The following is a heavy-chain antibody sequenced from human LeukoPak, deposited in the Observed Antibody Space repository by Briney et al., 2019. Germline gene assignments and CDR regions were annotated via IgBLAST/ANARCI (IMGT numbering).Heavy chain of an antibody. CDR1: GGSFSGYY. CDR3: ARVVQQLEPNDAFDI. CDR2: INHSGST. D-gene: IGHD6-13*01. V-gene: IGHV4-34*01. Sequence: PSETLSLTCAVYGGSFSGYYWSWIRQPPGKGLEWIGEINHSGSTNYNPSLKSRVTISVDTSKNQFSLKLSSVTAADTAVYYCARVVQQLEPNDAFDIWGQGTMVTVSS. J-gene: IGHJ3*02.